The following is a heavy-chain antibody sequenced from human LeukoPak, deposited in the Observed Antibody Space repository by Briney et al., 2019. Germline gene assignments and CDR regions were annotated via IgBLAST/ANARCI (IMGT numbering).Heavy chain of an antibody. J-gene: IGHJ5*02. CDR1: GFAFSSYW. Sequence: GGSLRLSCAASGFAFSSYWMHWVRPAPGKGLVWVSRINSDGSSTTYADSVQGRFTISRDNAKNTLYLQMNSLRADDTAVYYCARSVYSYYANWFDPWGQGTLVTVSS. CDR3: ARSVYSYYANWFDP. D-gene: IGHD4-11*01. CDR2: INSDGSST. V-gene: IGHV3-74*01.